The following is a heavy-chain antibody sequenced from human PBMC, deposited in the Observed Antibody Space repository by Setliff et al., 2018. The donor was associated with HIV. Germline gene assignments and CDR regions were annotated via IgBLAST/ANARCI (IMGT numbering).Heavy chain of an antibody. J-gene: IGHJ4*01. V-gene: IGHV1-18*01. Sequence: ASVKVSCKASGYSFTAYGISWVRQAPGQGFEWMGWINIDNGHTNFAQKFQDRVTVTTDTSTNTTYMELRGLRSDDTATYYCARVPSGAAGLVRAGFYCWGQGTRVTVSS. CDR1: GYSFTAYG. D-gene: IGHD6-25*01. CDR2: INIDNGHT. CDR3: ARVPSGAAGLVRAGFYC.